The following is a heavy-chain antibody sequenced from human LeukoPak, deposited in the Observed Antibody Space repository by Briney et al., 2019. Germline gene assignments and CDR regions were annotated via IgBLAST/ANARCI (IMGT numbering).Heavy chain of an antibody. Sequence: PGGSLRLSCAASGFTFSNYAMSWVRQAPGKGLEWVSYISSSSSTIYYADSVKGRFTISRDNAKNSLYLQMNSLRAEDTAVYYCARLGYCSGGSCYFLPYYYYMDVWGKGTTVTVSS. CDR2: ISSSSSTI. CDR3: ARLGYCSGGSCYFLPYYYYMDV. J-gene: IGHJ6*03. D-gene: IGHD2-15*01. V-gene: IGHV3-48*01. CDR1: GFTFSNYA.